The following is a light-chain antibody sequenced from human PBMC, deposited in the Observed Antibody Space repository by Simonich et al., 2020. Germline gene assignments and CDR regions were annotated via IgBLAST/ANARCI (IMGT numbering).Light chain of an antibody. V-gene: IGKV1-5*03. CDR1: QSISSW. Sequence: DIQMTQSPSTLSASVGDRVTITCRASQSISSWLAWYQQKPGKAPKLLIYKASSLESWVTSRFSGSGSGTEFTLTISSLQPDDFATYYCQQYNSYSPSYTFGPGTKVDIK. CDR3: QQYNSYSPSYT. CDR2: KAS. J-gene: IGKJ3*01.